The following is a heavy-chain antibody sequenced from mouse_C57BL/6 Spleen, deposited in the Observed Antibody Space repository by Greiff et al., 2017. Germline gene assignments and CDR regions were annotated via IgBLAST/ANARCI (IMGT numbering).Heavy chain of an antibody. D-gene: IGHD2-4*01. V-gene: IGHV1S26*01. CDR1: GYTFTSYT. CDR3: ARDDYDEAWFAY. Sequence: QVQLQQPGAELVKPGASVKMSCKASGYTFTSYTMHWVKQRPGQGLEWIGYINPSSGYTKYNQKFKDKATLTADKSSSTAYMQLSSLTSEDSAVYYCARDDYDEAWFAYWGQGTLVTVSA. CDR2: INPSSGYT. J-gene: IGHJ3*01.